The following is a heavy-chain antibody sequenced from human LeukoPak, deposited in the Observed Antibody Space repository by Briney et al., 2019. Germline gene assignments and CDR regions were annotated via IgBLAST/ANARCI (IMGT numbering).Heavy chain of an antibody. D-gene: IGHD3-22*01. Sequence: SETLSLTCAVYGGSFSGYYWSWIRQPPGKGLEWIGEINHSGSTNYNPSLKSRVTISVDTSKNQFSLKLSSVTAADTAVYYCARGGYYDSSGYYFDAFDIWGQGTMVTVSS. J-gene: IGHJ3*02. CDR3: ARGGYYDSSGYYFDAFDI. CDR1: GGSFSGYY. V-gene: IGHV4-34*01. CDR2: INHSGST.